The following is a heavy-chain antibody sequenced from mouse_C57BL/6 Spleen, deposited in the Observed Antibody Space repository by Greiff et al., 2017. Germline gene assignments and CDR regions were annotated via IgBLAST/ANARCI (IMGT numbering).Heavy chain of an antibody. J-gene: IGHJ1*03. CDR1: GYTFTDYN. Sequence: EVQLQQSGPELVKPGASVKIPCKASGYTFTDYNMDWVKQSHGKSLEWIGDINPNNGGTIYNQKFKGKATLTVDKSSSTAYMELRSLTSEDTAVYYCARWGSREPFYWYFDVWGTGTTVTVSS. CDR2: INPNNGGT. CDR3: ARWGSREPFYWYFDV. V-gene: IGHV1-18*01. D-gene: IGHD1-1*01.